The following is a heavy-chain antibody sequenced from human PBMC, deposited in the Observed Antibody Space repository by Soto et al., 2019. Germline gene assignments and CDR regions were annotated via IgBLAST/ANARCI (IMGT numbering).Heavy chain of an antibody. Sequence: GGSLRLSCAASGFTFSRYDMHWVRQATGKGLEWVSAIGTAGDTYYPGSVKGRFTISRENAKNSLYLQMNSLRAGDTAVYYCARARGQSSSGKYYYYGVDVWGQGTTVTVSS. D-gene: IGHD6-13*01. J-gene: IGHJ6*02. CDR1: GFTFSRYD. CDR2: IGTAGDT. V-gene: IGHV3-13*04. CDR3: ARARGQSSSGKYYYYGVDV.